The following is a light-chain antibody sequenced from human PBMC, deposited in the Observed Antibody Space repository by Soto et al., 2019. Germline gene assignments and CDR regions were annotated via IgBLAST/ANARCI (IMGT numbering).Light chain of an antibody. V-gene: IGKV3-11*01. CDR1: QSVSSY. CDR2: DAS. CDR3: QQRSNWPPGIT. Sequence: EIVLTQSPATLSLSLGERATLSCRASQSVSSYLAWYQQKPGQAPRLLIYDASNRATGIPARFSGSGSGTDFTLTISSLEPEDFAVYYCQQRSNWPPGITFGPGTKVDIK. J-gene: IGKJ3*01.